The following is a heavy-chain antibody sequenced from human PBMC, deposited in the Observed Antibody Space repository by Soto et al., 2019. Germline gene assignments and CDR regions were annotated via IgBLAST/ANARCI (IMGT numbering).Heavy chain of an antibody. D-gene: IGHD3-3*01. CDR3: AKYDEYSPLSY. CDR2: LQYRGST. Sequence: SETLSLTCTVSGGSVSTTTDFWGWIRQPPGKGLEWLGTLQYRGSTDYNPSVKSRVAMSLNTSKNQFSLTLTSVTAADTAVYFCAKYDEYSPLSYWGQGALVTVSS. V-gene: IGHV4-39*01. CDR1: GGSVSTTTDF. J-gene: IGHJ4*02.